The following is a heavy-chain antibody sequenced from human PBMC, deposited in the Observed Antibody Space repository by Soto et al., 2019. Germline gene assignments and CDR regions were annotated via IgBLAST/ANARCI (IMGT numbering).Heavy chain of an antibody. J-gene: IGHJ5*02. D-gene: IGHD3-10*01. CDR1: GGSFSGYY. Sequence: ETLSLTCAVYGGSFSGYYWSWIRQPPGKGLEWIGEINHSGSTNYNPSLKSRVTISVDTSKNQFSLKLSSVTAADTAVYYCATYITMVRGVYWFDPWGQGTLVTVSS. V-gene: IGHV4-34*01. CDR2: INHSGST. CDR3: ATYITMVRGVYWFDP.